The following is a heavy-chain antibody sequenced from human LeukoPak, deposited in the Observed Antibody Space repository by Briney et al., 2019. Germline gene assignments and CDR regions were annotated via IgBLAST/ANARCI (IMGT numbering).Heavy chain of an antibody. Sequence: PGGSLRLSCAASGFTFKNYAMSWVRQTPGKGPEWVSLILSSGDTTYYADSVKGRFSISRDNSKNTLYLQMNSLRAEDTAVYYCAKTDDYSFAFWGQGTLVTVSS. CDR3: AKTDDYSFAF. V-gene: IGHV3-23*01. CDR2: ILSSGDTT. D-gene: IGHD4-11*01. CDR1: GFTFKNYA. J-gene: IGHJ4*02.